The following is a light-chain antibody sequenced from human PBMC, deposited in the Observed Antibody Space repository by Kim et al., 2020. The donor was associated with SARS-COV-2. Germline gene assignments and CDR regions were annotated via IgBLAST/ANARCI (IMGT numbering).Light chain of an antibody. J-gene: IGKJ1*01. CDR3: QHYDTHSGT. CDR2: QAS. CDR1: QRITNS. V-gene: IGKV1-5*03. Sequence: AAGGDRVTITCRASQRITNSLAWYQHKPGKAPKLLIYQASDLESGVPSRFSGTGSGTDFTLTISSLQPDDFATYYCQHYDTHSGTFGQGTKVDIK.